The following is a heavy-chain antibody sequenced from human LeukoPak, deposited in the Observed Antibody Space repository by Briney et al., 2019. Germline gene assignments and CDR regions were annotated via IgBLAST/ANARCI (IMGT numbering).Heavy chain of an antibody. V-gene: IGHV3-74*01. CDR3: VRDWGYDSSGYWQKYFDT. J-gene: IGHJ4*02. Sequence: GGSLRLSCATSGFTFSTFWMHWVRQALGKGLVWVSRINHDGSSTNYADSVKGRFTISRDNAKNTLYLQMNSLRAEDTAVYYCVRDWGYDSSGYWQKYFDTWGQGTLVTVSS. CDR2: INHDGSST. D-gene: IGHD3-22*01. CDR1: GFTFSTFW.